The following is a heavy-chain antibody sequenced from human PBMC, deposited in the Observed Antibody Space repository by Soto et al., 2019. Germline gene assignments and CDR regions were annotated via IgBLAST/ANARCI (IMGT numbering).Heavy chain of an antibody. CDR2: ISWNSGSI. Sequence: GGSLRLSCAASGFTFDDYAMHWVRQAPGKGLEWVSGISWNSGSIGYADSVKGRFTISRDNAKNSLYLQMNSLRAEDTALYYCAKGIVDIVVVPAASSWVLDNWFDPWGQGTLVTVSS. D-gene: IGHD2-2*01. V-gene: IGHV3-9*01. J-gene: IGHJ5*02. CDR3: AKGIVDIVVVPAASSWVLDNWFDP. CDR1: GFTFDDYA.